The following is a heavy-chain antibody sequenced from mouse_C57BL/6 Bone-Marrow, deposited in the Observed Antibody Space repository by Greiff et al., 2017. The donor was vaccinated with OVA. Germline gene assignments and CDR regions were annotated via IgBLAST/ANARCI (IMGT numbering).Heavy chain of an antibody. D-gene: IGHD2-3*01. CDR3: AKYDGYYVGFAY. CDR2: IYPGDGDT. J-gene: IGHJ3*01. V-gene: IGHV1-82*01. Sequence: QVHVKQSGPELVKPGASVKISCKASGYAFSSSWMNWVKQRPGKGLEWIGRIYPGDGDTNYNGKFKGKATLTADKSSSTAYMQLSSLTSEDSAVYFCAKYDGYYVGFAYWGQGTLVTVSA. CDR1: GYAFSSSW.